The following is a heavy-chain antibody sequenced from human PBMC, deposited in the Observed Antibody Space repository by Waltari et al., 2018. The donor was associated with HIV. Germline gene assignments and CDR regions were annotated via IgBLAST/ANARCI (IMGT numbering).Heavy chain of an antibody. Sequence: QVRLQQWGTGLLKPSETLSLTCAVYGGSLRDYYWAWIRQAPGKGLAWIGDINNSGTTLDSPSIRSRVNMSINTVKNQFSLRLSSLSDADTAVYYCAGRTLDPLIPNNCFDFWGQGTLVIVSS. CDR2: INNSGTT. V-gene: IGHV4-34*01. D-gene: IGHD2-2*02. CDR3: AGRTLDPLIPNNCFDF. CDR1: GGSLRDYY. J-gene: IGHJ5*01.